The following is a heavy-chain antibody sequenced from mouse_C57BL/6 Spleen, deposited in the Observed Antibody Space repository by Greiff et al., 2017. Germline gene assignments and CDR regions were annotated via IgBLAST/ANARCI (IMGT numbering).Heavy chain of an antibody. CDR3: ARSYYSNCDYYAMDY. J-gene: IGHJ4*01. Sequence: EVQLQQSGPGLVKPSQSLSLTCSVTGYSITSGDNWNWSRPFPRNQLEWMGYISYDGSNNYNPSLKNRISITRDTSKNQFFLKLNSVTTEDTATYYCARSYYSNCDYYAMDYWGQGTSVTVSS. CDR1: GYSITSGDN. CDR2: ISYDGSN. D-gene: IGHD2-5*01. V-gene: IGHV3-6*01.